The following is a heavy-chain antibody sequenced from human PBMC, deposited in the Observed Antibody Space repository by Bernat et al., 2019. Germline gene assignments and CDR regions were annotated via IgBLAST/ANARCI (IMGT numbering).Heavy chain of an antibody. CDR1: GFTFSSYG. CDR2: ISYDGSNK. Sequence: QVQLVESGGGVVQPGRSLRLSCAASGFTFSSYGMHWVRRAPGKGLEWVAVISYDGSNKYYADSVKGRFTISRDNSKNTLYLQMNSLRAEDTAVYYCAKVSSSSYFDYWGQGTLVTVSS. J-gene: IGHJ4*02. CDR3: AKVSSSSYFDY. D-gene: IGHD6-6*01. V-gene: IGHV3-30*18.